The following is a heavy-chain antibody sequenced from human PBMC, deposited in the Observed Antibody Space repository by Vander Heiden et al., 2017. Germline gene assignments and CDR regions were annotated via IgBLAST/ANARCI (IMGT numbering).Heavy chain of an antibody. CDR1: GGSISSGGYY. CDR3: ARSGSGSYGPDY. CDR2: IYYSGST. V-gene: IGHV4-31*03. D-gene: IGHD3-10*01. Sequence: QVQLQESGPALVKPSQTLSLTCTFAGGSISSGGYYWSWIRQHPGKGLEWIGYIYYSGSTYYNPSLKSRVTISVDTSKNQFSLKLSSVTAADTAVYYCARSGSGSYGPDYWGQGTLVTVSS. J-gene: IGHJ4*02.